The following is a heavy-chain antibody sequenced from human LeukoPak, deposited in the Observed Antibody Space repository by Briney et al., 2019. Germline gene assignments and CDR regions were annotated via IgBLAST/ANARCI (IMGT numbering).Heavy chain of an antibody. D-gene: IGHD5-12*01. V-gene: IGHV3-23*01. CDR2: ISASGDAT. Sequence: QPGGSLRLSCAASGLTFSAHSMTWVRQAPGKGLEWVSGISASGDATFYADSVKGRFTISRDNSKNTVDLQMNSLRAEDTAVYYCTKWSGYGDSWGQGTLVTVSS. CDR1: GLTFSAHS. J-gene: IGHJ4*02. CDR3: TKWSGYGDS.